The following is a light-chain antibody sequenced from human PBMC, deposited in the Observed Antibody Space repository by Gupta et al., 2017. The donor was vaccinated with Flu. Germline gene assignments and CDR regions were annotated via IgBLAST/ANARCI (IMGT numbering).Light chain of an antibody. CDR1: QNVGSY. Sequence: DIQMTQSPSSLSASVGDTVTISCRASQNVGSYLNWYQMKTGKAPKLLIFAASRLQRGGTSRFCGCGEFKDFTRTINRRQYEDSAYYYCQQSYTTWTFGQGTKVDIK. V-gene: IGKV1-39*01. J-gene: IGKJ1*01. CDR3: QQSYTTWT. CDR2: AAS.